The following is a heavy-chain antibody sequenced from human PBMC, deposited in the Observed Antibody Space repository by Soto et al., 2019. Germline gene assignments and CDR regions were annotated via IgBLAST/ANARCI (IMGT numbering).Heavy chain of an antibody. CDR2: IYWDDDR. V-gene: IGHV2-5*02. CDR3: AHTNIQRAAAGSGYYFDY. CDR1: GFSLSTSGVG. D-gene: IGHD6-13*01. J-gene: IGHJ4*02. Sequence: SGPTLVNPTQPLTLTCTFSGFSLSTSGVGVGWIRQPPGKALEWLALIYWDDDRRYSPSLKSRLTITKDTSKNQVVLTMTNMDPVDTATYYCAHTNIQRAAAGSGYYFDYWGQGTLVTVSS.